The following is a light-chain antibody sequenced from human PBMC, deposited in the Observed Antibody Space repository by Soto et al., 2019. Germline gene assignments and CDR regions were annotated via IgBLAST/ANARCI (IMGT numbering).Light chain of an antibody. CDR3: VLYMGSGTWV. Sequence: QAVVTQEPSFSVSPGRTVTLTCDLSSGSVSTSYYPSWYQQTPGQAPRTLIYNTNTRSSGVPDRFSGSILGNKAALTITGAQADDESDYYCVLYMGSGTWVFGGGTKVTV. J-gene: IGLJ3*02. CDR2: NTN. CDR1: SGSVSTSYY. V-gene: IGLV8-61*01.